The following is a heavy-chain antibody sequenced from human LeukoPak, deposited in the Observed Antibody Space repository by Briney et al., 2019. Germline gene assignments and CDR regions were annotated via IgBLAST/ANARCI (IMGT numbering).Heavy chain of an antibody. CDR3: AKEYSSSSGGLDY. Sequence: GGSLRLSCAASGFSFSSCAMSRVRQAPGKGLEWVSGISGSGTTYYADSVKGRFTISRDNSKNTRYLQMNSLRAEDTAVYYCAKEYSSSSGGLDYWGQGTLVTVSS. D-gene: IGHD6-6*01. CDR1: GFSFSSCA. CDR2: ISGSGTT. V-gene: IGHV3-23*01. J-gene: IGHJ4*02.